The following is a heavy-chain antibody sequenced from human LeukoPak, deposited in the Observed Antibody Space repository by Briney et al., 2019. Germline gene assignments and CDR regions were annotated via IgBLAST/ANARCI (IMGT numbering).Heavy chain of an antibody. CDR2: ISSSSSYI. D-gene: IGHD3-10*01. V-gene: IGHV3-21*01. CDR3: AKVAKYYYGSETYYFFEH. J-gene: IGHJ4*02. CDR1: GFTFSSYS. Sequence: GGSLRLSCAASGFTFSSYSMNWVRQAPGKGLEWVSFISSSSSYIYYADSVKGRFTISRDNAKNSLCLQMNSLRVEDTAVYYCAKVAKYYYGSETYYFFEHWGQGTPVTASS.